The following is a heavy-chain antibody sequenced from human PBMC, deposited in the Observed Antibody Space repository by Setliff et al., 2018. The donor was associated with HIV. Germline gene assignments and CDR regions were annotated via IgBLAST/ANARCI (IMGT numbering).Heavy chain of an antibody. CDR1: GDSVSSASYY. V-gene: IGHV4-61*01. J-gene: IGHJ4*02. CDR2: IYYSGTT. CDR3: ATVSGYYWQYFDY. Sequence: PSETLSLTCTVSGDSVSSASYYWSWIRQPPGKGLEWIGYIYYSGTTKYNPSLKSRVTISVDTSKNQFSLKLSSVTAADTAVYYCATVSGYYWQYFDYWGPGTLVTVSS. D-gene: IGHD3-22*01.